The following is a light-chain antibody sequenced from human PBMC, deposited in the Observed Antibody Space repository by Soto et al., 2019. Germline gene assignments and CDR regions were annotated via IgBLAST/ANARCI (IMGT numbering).Light chain of an antibody. CDR2: KIS. CDR3: MLATHFPRT. J-gene: IGKJ1*01. V-gene: IGKV2-24*01. Sequence: DIVMTQTPLSSPVTLGQPASISCRSSQSLAHSDGNTYLSWLHQRPGQPPRLLIYKISNRLSGVPDRFSGSGAGTEFTLKISRVEAEDVGVYYCMLATHFPRTFGQGTKVDIK. CDR1: QSLAHSDGNTY.